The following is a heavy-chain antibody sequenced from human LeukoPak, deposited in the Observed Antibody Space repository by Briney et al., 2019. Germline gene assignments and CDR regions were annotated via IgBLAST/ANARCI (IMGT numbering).Heavy chain of an antibody. CDR3: ARERGLRGLDI. CDR2: SSYTGNG. V-gene: IGHV4-59*01. J-gene: IGHJ6*02. CDR1: GGSISSYY. Sequence: SETLSLTCTVSGGSISSYYWTWIRQPPGKGLEWIGYSSYTGNGNYNPSFKSRVTISVDTSKNQFSLKLNSLTAADTAVYVCARERGLRGLDIWGPGTTVTVSS. D-gene: IGHD2-21*01.